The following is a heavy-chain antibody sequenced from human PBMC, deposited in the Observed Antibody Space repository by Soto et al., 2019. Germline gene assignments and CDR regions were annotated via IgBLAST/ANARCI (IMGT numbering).Heavy chain of an antibody. CDR1: GYTFTDYF. D-gene: IGHD2-21*01. V-gene: IGHV1-2*02. J-gene: IGHJ3*02. Sequence: VKVSCKASGYTFTDYFIHWVRQAPGQGLAWIGWINPYSGGADLSQKFQGRVTMTRDTSISTAHMEVSSLRSDDTAVFYCARLMHYSHSGGSSHSGFDMWGQGTLVTVSS. CDR2: INPYSGGA. CDR3: ARLMHYSHSGGSSHSGFDM.